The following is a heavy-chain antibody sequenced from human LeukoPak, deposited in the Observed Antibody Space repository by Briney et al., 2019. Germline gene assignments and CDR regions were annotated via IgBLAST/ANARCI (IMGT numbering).Heavy chain of an antibody. Sequence: ASVKVSCKASGYTFTSYGISWVRQAPGQGLEWMGWISAYNGNTNYAQKLQGRVTMTTDTSTSTAYIELRSLRSDDTAVYYCARVADSSSWYSELGAFDIWGQGTMVTVSS. J-gene: IGHJ3*02. CDR1: GYTFTSYG. V-gene: IGHV1-18*01. CDR2: ISAYNGNT. CDR3: ARVADSSSWYSELGAFDI. D-gene: IGHD6-13*01.